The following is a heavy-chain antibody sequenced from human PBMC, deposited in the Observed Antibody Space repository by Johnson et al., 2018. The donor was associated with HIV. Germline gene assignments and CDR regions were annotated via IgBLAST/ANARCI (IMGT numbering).Heavy chain of an antibody. CDR2: IRYDGSNK. J-gene: IGHJ3*02. CDR1: GFTFSSYG. Sequence: QVQLVESGGGVVQPGGSLRLSCAASGFTFSSYGMHWVRQAPGKGLEWVAFIRYDGSNKYYADSVKGRFTISRDNAKNSLYLQMNSLRAEDTAGYYCAKGGRVGATKGEVDAFDIWGQGTRVTGAS. V-gene: IGHV3-30*02. D-gene: IGHD1-26*01. CDR3: AKGGRVGATKGEVDAFDI.